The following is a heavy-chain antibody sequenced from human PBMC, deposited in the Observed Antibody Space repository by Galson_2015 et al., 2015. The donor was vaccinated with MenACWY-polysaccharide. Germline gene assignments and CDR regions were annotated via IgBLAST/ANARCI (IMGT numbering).Heavy chain of an antibody. Sequence: RSSHYWGWIRQPPGKGLEWTGTVDYSGNSYYNASLKSRITISIDTSRTQFSLKLTSVTAADTAVYYCVRAGRTDRGVVGYGWGLDYWGQGILVTVSS. J-gene: IGHJ4*02. V-gene: IGHV4-39*07. CDR2: VDYSGNS. CDR3: VRAGRTDRGVVGYGWGLDY. D-gene: IGHD5-12*01. CDR1: RSSHY.